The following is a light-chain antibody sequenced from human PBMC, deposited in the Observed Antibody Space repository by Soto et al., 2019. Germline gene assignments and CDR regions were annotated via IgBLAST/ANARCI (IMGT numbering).Light chain of an antibody. CDR1: QSLLHSNGYNY. V-gene: IGKV2-28*01. CDR3: MQALQTPWT. Sequence: EIVMTQSPLSLPVTPGEPASISCRSSQSLLHSNGYNYLDWYVQKPGQSPQLLIYLGSNRASGVPDRFSGSGSGTDFTLKISRVEAEDVGVYYCMQALQTPWTFGQGTKVEIK. J-gene: IGKJ1*01. CDR2: LGS.